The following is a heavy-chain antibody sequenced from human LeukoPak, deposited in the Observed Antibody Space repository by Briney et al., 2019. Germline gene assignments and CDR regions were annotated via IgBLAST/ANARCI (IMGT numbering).Heavy chain of an antibody. Sequence: SETLSLTCAVYVESFSGYYWSWIRQPPGKGLEWIGEINHSGSTNYNPSLKSRVTISVDTSKNQFSLKLSSVTAADTAVYYCASGDSNYGDGYYFDYWGQGTLVTVSS. D-gene: IGHD4-17*01. V-gene: IGHV4-34*01. CDR3: ASGDSNYGDGYYFDY. J-gene: IGHJ4*02. CDR1: VESFSGYY. CDR2: INHSGST.